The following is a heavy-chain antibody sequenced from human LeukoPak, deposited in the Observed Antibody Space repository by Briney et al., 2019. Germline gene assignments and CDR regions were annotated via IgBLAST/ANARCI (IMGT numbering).Heavy chain of an antibody. CDR1: GYSFTNYW. J-gene: IGHJ4*02. D-gene: IGHD3-16*01. CDR3: ATSTGGAYFHY. Sequence: GKSLKISCKGSGYSFTNYWIAWVRQMPGKGLEFMGMLYPGGDSDASYGPSFQGQVTISADKSITTAYLQWSSLKASDTATYYCATSTGGAYFHYWGQGTLVTVSS. V-gene: IGHV5-51*01. CDR2: LYPGGDSDA.